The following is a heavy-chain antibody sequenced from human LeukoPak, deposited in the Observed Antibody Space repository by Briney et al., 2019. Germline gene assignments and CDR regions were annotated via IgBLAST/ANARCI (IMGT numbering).Heavy chain of an antibody. D-gene: IGHD2-2*01. V-gene: IGHV3-23*01. J-gene: IGHJ4*02. CDR1: GFTFSNSA. Sequence: SGGSLRLSCAASGFTFSNSAMSWVRQAPGKGLEWVSAISGPGTSTYYADSVKGRSTISRDNSKNTLYLQMHSLRAEDTAVYYCAKEGRSCSGTNCREGLADSWGRGTLVTVSS. CDR2: ISGPGTST. CDR3: AKEGRSCSGTNCREGLADS.